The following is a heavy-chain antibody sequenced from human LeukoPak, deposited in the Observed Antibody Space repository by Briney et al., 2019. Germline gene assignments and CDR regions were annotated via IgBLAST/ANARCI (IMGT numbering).Heavy chain of an antibody. Sequence: PGGSLRLSCAASGFTFSSYAMSWVRQAPGRGLEWVSAISGSGGSTYYADSVKGRFTISRDNSKNTLYLQMIGLRAEDTAVYYCAKTNGSGWYQRTIDYWGQGTLVTVSS. CDR3: AKTNGSGWYQRTIDY. CDR1: GFTFSSYA. V-gene: IGHV3-23*01. J-gene: IGHJ4*02. CDR2: ISGSGGST. D-gene: IGHD6-19*01.